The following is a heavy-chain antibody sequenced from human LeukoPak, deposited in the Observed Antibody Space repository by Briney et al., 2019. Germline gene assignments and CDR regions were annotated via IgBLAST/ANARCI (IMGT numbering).Heavy chain of an antibody. CDR2: IRYDGSNK. CDR1: GFTFSSYG. Sequence: PGGSLRLSCAASGFTFSSYGMHWVRQAPGKGLEWVAFIRYDGSNKYYADSVKGRFTISRDNAKNSLYLQMNSLRAEDTAVYYCARELRTPYDILGRGNAFDIWGQGTMVTVSP. V-gene: IGHV3-30*02. D-gene: IGHD3-9*01. J-gene: IGHJ3*02. CDR3: ARELRTPYDILGRGNAFDI.